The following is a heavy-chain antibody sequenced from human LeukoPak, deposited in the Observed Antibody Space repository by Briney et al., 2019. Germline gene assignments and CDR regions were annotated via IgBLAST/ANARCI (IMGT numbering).Heavy chain of an antibody. CDR1: GFTVSSNY. Sequence: GGSLRLSCAASGFTVSSNYMSWVRQAPGKGLEWVSVIYSGGSTYYADSVKGRFTISRDNSKNTLYLQMNSLRAEGTAVYYCARLVPGRARDFDYWGQGTLVTVSS. CDR3: ARLVPGRARDFDY. V-gene: IGHV3-66*01. D-gene: IGHD2-2*01. CDR2: IYSGGST. J-gene: IGHJ4*02.